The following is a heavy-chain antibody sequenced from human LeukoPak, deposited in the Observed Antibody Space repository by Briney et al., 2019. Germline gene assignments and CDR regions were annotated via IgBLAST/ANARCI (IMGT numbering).Heavy chain of an antibody. J-gene: IGHJ3*02. CDR1: GGSISSYY. V-gene: IGHV4-59*01. D-gene: IGHD3-22*01. CDR2: IYYSGST. CDR3: ARDPGYYYDSSGYHLDAFDI. Sequence: SETLSLTCTVSGGSISSYYWSWIRQPPGKGLEWIGYIYYSGSTNYNPSLKSRVTISVDTSKNQFSLKLSSVTAADTAVYYCARDPGYYYDSSGYHLDAFDIWGQGTMVTVSS.